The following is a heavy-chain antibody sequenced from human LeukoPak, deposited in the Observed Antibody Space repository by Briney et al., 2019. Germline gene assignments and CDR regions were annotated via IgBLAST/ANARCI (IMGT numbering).Heavy chain of an antibody. V-gene: IGHV3-7*01. CDR3: TRVEETATTAAIIRKYSYYYYYMDV. CDR1: GFTFNNFA. Sequence: GGSLRLSCAASGFTFNNFAMSWVRQAPGKGLEWVANIKQDGSEKHYVDSVKGRFTISRDNAKNSLYLQMSSLRAEDTAVYYCTRVEETATTAAIIRKYSYYYYYMDVWGKGTTVTVSS. D-gene: IGHD4-11*01. J-gene: IGHJ6*03. CDR2: IKQDGSEK.